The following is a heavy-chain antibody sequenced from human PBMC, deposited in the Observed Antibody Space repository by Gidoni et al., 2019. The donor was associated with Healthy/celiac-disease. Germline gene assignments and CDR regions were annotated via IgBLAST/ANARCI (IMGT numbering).Heavy chain of an antibody. V-gene: IGHV1-46*01. Sequence: WMGIINPSGGSTSYAQKFQGRVTMTRDTSTSTVYMELSSLRSEDTAVYYCARVTGVGIQLWFIDYWGQGTLVTVSS. CDR2: INPSGGST. J-gene: IGHJ4*02. CDR3: ARVTGVGIQLWFIDY. D-gene: IGHD5-18*01.